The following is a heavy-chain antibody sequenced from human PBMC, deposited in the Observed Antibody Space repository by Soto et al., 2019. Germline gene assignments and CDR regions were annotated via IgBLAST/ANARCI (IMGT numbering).Heavy chain of an antibody. Sequence: GGSLRLSCAASGFTFSSYAMSWVRQAPGKGLEWVSAISGSGGSTYYADSVKGRFTISRDNSKNTLYLQMNSLRAEDTAVYYCAKGTGYCSSTSCSMADYWGQGTLVTVS. D-gene: IGHD2-2*03. J-gene: IGHJ4*02. CDR3: AKGTGYCSSTSCSMADY. CDR2: ISGSGGST. V-gene: IGHV3-23*01. CDR1: GFTFSSYA.